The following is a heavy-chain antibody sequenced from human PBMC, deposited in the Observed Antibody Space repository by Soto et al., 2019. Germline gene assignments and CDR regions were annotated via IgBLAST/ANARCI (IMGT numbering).Heavy chain of an antibody. CDR1: GGSISSGDYY. V-gene: IGHV4-30-4*01. Sequence: TLSLTCTFSGGSISSGDYYWSWIRQPPGKGLEWIGYIYYSGSTYYNPSLKSRVTISVDTSKNQFSLKLSSVTAADTAVYYCARVRSSAYSGSYYMFDYWGQGTLVTVSS. D-gene: IGHD1-26*01. CDR3: ARVRSSAYSGSYYMFDY. J-gene: IGHJ4*02. CDR2: IYYSGST.